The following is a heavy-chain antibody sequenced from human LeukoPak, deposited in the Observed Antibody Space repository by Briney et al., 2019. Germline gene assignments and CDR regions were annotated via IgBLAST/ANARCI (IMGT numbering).Heavy chain of an antibody. Sequence: GASVKVSCRASGYIFTDYYIHWVRQAPGQGLEWMGWVNPNSGGTHYAQKFRGWITMTSDTSITTAYMELRRLRSEDTAVYFCVKVVRDSGYALYDFDSWGQGTLVTVSS. CDR1: GYIFTDYY. D-gene: IGHD5-12*01. CDR2: VNPNSGGT. V-gene: IGHV1-2*04. CDR3: VKVVRDSGYALYDFDS. J-gene: IGHJ4*02.